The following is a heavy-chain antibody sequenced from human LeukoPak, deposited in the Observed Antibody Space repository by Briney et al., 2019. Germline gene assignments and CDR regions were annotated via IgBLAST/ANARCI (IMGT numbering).Heavy chain of an antibody. CDR1: GGSISSYY. V-gene: IGHV4-59*08. Sequence: SETLSLTCTVSGGSISSYYWSWIRQPPGKGLEWIGYIYYSGSTNNNPSLKSRVTISVDTSKNQFSLKLSSVTAADTAVYYCARGFHQSRPFDYWGQGTLVTVSS. CDR2: IYYSGST. CDR3: ARGFHQSRPFDY. D-gene: IGHD2-2*01. J-gene: IGHJ4*02.